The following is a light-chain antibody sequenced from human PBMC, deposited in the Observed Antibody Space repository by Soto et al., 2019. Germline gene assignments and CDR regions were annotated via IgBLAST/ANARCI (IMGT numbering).Light chain of an antibody. CDR2: GNS. CDR1: SSNIGAGYD. V-gene: IGLV1-40*01. Sequence: QSVLTQPPSVSGAPGQRVTISCTGSSSNIGAGYDVHWYQQHPGTAPKLLIYGNSNRPSGVPDSFSGSKSSTSASLAITGLQAEDEADYYCQSDDSSLSGSKVVFGGGTKLTVL. J-gene: IGLJ2*01. CDR3: QSDDSSLSGSKVV.